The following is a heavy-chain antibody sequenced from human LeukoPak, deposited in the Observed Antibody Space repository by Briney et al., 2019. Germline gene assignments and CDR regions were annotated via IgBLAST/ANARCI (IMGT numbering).Heavy chain of an antibody. Sequence: ASVKVSCKASGGTFSSYAISWVRQAPGQGLEWMGGIIPIFGTANYAQKFQGRVTITADKSTSTAYMELSSLRSEDTAVYYCASPTPDYGDSPNSDYWGQGTLVTVSS. CDR3: ASPTPDYGDSPNSDY. J-gene: IGHJ4*02. CDR2: IIPIFGTA. CDR1: GGTFSSYA. V-gene: IGHV1-69*06. D-gene: IGHD4-17*01.